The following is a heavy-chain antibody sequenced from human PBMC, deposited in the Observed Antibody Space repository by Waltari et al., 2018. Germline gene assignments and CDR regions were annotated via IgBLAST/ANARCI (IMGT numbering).Heavy chain of an antibody. CDR2: LYYSGST. J-gene: IGHJ6*03. CDR3: ARLGGSYSYYYYYMDV. Sequence: QLQLQESGPGLVKPSATLSLTCTVSGCSISSSSYYWGWSRQPPGPGMVWSRSLYYSGSTYYNPSLKSRVTISVDTSKNQFSLKLSSVTAADTAVYYCARLGGSYSYYYYYMDVWGKGTTVTVSS. D-gene: IGHD1-26*01. CDR1: GCSISSSSYY. V-gene: IGHV4-39*07.